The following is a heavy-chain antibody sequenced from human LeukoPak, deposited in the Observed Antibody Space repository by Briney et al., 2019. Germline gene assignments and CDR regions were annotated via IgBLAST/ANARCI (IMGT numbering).Heavy chain of an antibody. CDR1: GYTFTSYD. J-gene: IGHJ5*02. CDR3: ARPASLPNNWFDP. Sequence: ASVKVSCKASGYTFTSYDINWVRQATGQGLEWMGWMNPNSGNTGYAQKFQGRVTMTTDTSTSTAYMELRSLRSDDTAVYYCARPASLPNNWFDPWGQGTLVTVSS. D-gene: IGHD2-2*01. V-gene: IGHV1-8*01. CDR2: MNPNSGNT.